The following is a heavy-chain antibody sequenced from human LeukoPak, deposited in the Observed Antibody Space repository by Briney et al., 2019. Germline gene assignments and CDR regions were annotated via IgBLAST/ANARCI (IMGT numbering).Heavy chain of an antibody. Sequence: GGSLRLSCAASGFTFSSYSMDWVRQAPGRGLEWVSFISGGSSYIYYADSVKGRFTISRDNAKNSLYLQMNSLRAEDTAVYYCARSVAAVAGHEDYWGQGTLVTVSS. D-gene: IGHD6-19*01. V-gene: IGHV3-21*01. CDR1: GFTFSSYS. CDR3: ARSVAAVAGHEDY. CDR2: ISGGSSYI. J-gene: IGHJ4*02.